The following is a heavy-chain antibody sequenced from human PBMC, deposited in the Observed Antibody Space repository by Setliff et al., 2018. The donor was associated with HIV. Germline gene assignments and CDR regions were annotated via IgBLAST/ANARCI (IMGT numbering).Heavy chain of an antibody. CDR2: IHHSGTT. V-gene: IGHV4-38-2*01. D-gene: IGHD3-3*01. CDR1: SYSISSGYF. J-gene: IGHJ6*03. CDR3: ARTHYNFNLLEYYYYYYMDV. Sequence: PSETLSLTCAVSSYSISSGYFWGWIRQPPGKGLEWIGSIHHSGTTYYNPSLKSRVTISVDTSMNQFSLKLSSMTAADTAVYYCARTHYNFNLLEYYYYYYMDVWGKGTTVTVSS.